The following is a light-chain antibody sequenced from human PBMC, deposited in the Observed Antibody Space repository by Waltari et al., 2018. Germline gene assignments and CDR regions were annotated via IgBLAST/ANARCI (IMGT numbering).Light chain of an antibody. CDR3: QLWDSTWV. Sequence: SYEVTPPLSVSAALGQTANITCGINHIGTRNVHWYQQRPGQAPVLVIYRDTNRPSGIPERFSGSNSGNTATLTISRAQAGDEADYYCQLWDSTWVFGGGTKLTVL. CDR1: HIGTRN. J-gene: IGLJ3*02. CDR2: RDT. V-gene: IGLV3-9*01.